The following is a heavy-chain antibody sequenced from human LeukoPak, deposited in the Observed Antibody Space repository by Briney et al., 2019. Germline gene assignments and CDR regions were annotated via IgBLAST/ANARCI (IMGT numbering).Heavy chain of an antibody. CDR3: ARQRVSYFDY. V-gene: IGHV4-61*02. CDR2: IYTSGST. D-gene: IGHD3-10*01. J-gene: IGHJ4*02. Sequence: SQTLSLTCTVSGGSISSGSYYWSWIRQPAGKGLEWIGRIYTSGSTNYNPYLKSRVTISVDTSKNQFSLKLSSVTAADTAVYYCARQRVSYFDYWGQGTLVTVSA. CDR1: GGSISSGSYY.